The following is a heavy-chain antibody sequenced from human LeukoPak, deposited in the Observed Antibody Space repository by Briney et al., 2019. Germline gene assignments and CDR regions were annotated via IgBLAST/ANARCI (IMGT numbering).Heavy chain of an antibody. CDR1: GYTFTSYA. Sequence: ASVTVSCKASGYTFTSYAMHWVRQAPGQRLEWMGWINAGIGNTKYPQKFQGRVTITRDTSASTAYMELSSLRSEDTAVYYCARSFADGSGSYYYFDYWGQGTLVTVSS. V-gene: IGHV1-3*01. J-gene: IGHJ4*02. CDR3: ARSFADGSGSYYYFDY. CDR2: INAGIGNT. D-gene: IGHD3-10*01.